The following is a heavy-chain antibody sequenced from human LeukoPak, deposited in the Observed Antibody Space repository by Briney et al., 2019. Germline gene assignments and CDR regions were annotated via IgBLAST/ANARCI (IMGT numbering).Heavy chain of an antibody. CDR3: AREDGYRSSTSCYKWFDP. CDR2: ISSSSSYI. D-gene: IGHD2-2*02. V-gene: IGHV3-21*01. CDR1: GFTFSSYS. J-gene: IGHJ5*02. Sequence: GGSLRLSCAASGFTFSSYSMNWVRQAPGKGLEWVSSISSSSSYIYYADSVKGRFTISRDNAKNSLYLQMNSLRAEDTAVYYCAREDGYRSSTSCYKWFDPWGQGTLVTVSS.